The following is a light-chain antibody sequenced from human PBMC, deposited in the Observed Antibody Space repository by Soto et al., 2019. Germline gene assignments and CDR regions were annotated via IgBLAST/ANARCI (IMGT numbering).Light chain of an antibody. V-gene: IGKV3-11*01. J-gene: IGKJ4*01. Sequence: ESVLIPAPAAPLLTTRERATLSCRASQSVSSYLAWYQQKPGQAPRLLIYDASNRATGIPARFSGSGSGTDLTLTISSLEPEAFAVYYCQRRSNWPLTFGGGTKV. CDR1: QSVSSY. CDR2: DAS. CDR3: QRRSNWPLT.